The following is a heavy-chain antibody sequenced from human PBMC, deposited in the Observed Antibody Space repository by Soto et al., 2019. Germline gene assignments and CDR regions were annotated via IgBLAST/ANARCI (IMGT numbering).Heavy chain of an antibody. J-gene: IGHJ4*02. CDR1: GFTVSRNY. V-gene: IGHV3-53*01. Sequence: EVQLVESGGGLIQPGGSLRLSCAASGFTVSRNYMSWVRQAPGKGLEWVSVTYSGGTTYYADSVKGRFTISRDNSKNTLYLQMNSLRAEDTDVYDCARGPHYTNLDYWGQGTLVAVAS. D-gene: IGHD4-4*01. CDR3: ARGPHYTNLDY. CDR2: TYSGGTT.